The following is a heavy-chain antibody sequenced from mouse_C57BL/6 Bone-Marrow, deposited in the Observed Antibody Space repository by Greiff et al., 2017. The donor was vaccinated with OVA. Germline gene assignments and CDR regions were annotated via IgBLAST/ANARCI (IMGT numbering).Heavy chain of an antibody. CDR3: VFYYYGYYDALDY. CDR1: GYSFTGYF. V-gene: IGHV1-20*01. CDR2: INPYNGDT. Sequence: VQLQQSGPELVKPGASVKISCKASGYSFTGYFMNWVMQSPGKSLEWIGRINPYNGDTIYNQKFKGKATLTVDKSSSTAHMELRSLTSEDSAVYYCVFYYYGYYDALDYWGQGTSVTVSS. J-gene: IGHJ4*01. D-gene: IGHD1-1*01.